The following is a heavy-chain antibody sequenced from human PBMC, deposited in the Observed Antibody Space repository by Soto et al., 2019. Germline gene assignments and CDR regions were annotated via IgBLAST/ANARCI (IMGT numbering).Heavy chain of an antibody. CDR2: IKSKTDGGTT. CDR3: TTVDYGDYFEYYFDY. D-gene: IGHD4-17*01. CDR1: GFTFSNAW. V-gene: IGHV3-15*01. J-gene: IGHJ4*02. Sequence: EVQLVESGGGLVKPGGSLRLSCAASGFTFSNAWMSWVRQAPGKGLEWVGRIKSKTDGGTTDYAAPMKGRFTISRDDSKNTLYLQMNSLKTEDTAVYYCTTVDYGDYFEYYFDYWGQGTLVTVSS.